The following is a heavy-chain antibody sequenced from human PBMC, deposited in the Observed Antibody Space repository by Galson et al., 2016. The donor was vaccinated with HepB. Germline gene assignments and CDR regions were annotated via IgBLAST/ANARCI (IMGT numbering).Heavy chain of an antibody. CDR1: GFNFDDYA. Sequence: SLRLSCATSGFNFDDYAMHWVRQGPGKGLEWVSSVTWNSGSMGYADSVKGRFTISRDNAKTSLYLQMNSLRPEDTALYYCAKDLSRGSGGYYSRYYYYGVDVWGRGTTVTVSS. CDR3: AKDLSRGSGGYYSRYYYYGVDV. D-gene: IGHD3-10*01. J-gene: IGHJ6*02. CDR2: VTWNSGSM. V-gene: IGHV3-9*01.